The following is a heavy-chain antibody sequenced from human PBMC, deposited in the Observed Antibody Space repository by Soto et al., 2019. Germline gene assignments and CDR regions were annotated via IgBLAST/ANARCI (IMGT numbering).Heavy chain of an antibody. V-gene: IGHV3-23*01. Sequence: PGGSLRLSCAASGFTFSSYAMSWVRQAPREGLEWVSAISGSGGSTYYADSVKGRFTISRDNSKNTLYLQMNSLRAEDTAVYYCAKDRVTMIVVVPGVAFDIWGQGTMVTVSS. CDR2: ISGSGGST. CDR1: GFTFSSYA. J-gene: IGHJ3*02. D-gene: IGHD3-22*01. CDR3: AKDRVTMIVVVPGVAFDI.